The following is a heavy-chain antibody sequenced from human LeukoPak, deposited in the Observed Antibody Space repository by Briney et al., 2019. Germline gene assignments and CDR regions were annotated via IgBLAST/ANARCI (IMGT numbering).Heavy chain of an antibody. CDR2: ISGSGGTT. CDR3: ARDPRYYYDSSDYYLSDY. CDR1: GFTFSSYG. Sequence: GGTLRLSCAASGFTFSSYGTSWVRQAPGKGLEWVSAISGSGGTTYYADSVKGRFTISRDNSKNTLHLQMNSLRAEDTAAYYCARDPRYYYDSSDYYLSDYWGQGTLVTVSS. V-gene: IGHV3-23*01. D-gene: IGHD3-22*01. J-gene: IGHJ4*02.